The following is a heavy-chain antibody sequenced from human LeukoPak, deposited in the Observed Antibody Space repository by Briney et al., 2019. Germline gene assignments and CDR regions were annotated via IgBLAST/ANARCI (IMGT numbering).Heavy chain of an antibody. J-gene: IGHJ3*02. CDR1: GFTFSSYG. D-gene: IGHD4-11*01. CDR2: ISYDGSNK. CDR3: AKITVTTRDSPHDAFDI. Sequence: GGSLRLSCAASGFTFSSYGMHWVRQAPGKGLEGVAVISYDGSNKYYADSVKGRFTISRDNSKNTLYLQMNSLRAEDTAVYYCAKITVTTRDSPHDAFDIWGQGTMVTVSS. V-gene: IGHV3-30*18.